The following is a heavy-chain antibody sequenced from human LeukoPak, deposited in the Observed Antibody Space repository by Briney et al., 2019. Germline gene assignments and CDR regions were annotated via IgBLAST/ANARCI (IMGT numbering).Heavy chain of an antibody. J-gene: IGHJ4*02. D-gene: IGHD6-19*01. V-gene: IGHV4-38-2*01. CDR1: GYSISSGYY. CDR2: IYHSGST. Sequence: SETLSLTCAVSGYSISSGYYWGWIRQPPGKGLEWIGSIYHSGSTYYNPSLKSRVTISVDTSKNQFSLKLSSVTAADTAVYYCARSVAGSFYWGQGTLVTVPS. CDR3: ARSVAGSFY.